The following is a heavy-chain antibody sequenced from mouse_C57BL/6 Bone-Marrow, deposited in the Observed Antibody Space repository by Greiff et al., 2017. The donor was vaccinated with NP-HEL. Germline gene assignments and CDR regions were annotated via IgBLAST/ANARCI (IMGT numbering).Heavy chain of an antibody. CDR1: GYNFTDDY. J-gene: IGHJ3*01. Sequence: VQLQQSGAELVRPGASVKLSCTASGYNFTDDYMHWVKQRPGQGLEWIGWIDPENGDTKYDSKFQGKATITADTSSTTAYLQLSSLTSEDSAVYYCSRHDYVGFAYWGQGTLVTVSA. V-gene: IGHV14-4*01. CDR2: IDPENGDT. D-gene: IGHD2-4*01. CDR3: SRHDYVGFAY.